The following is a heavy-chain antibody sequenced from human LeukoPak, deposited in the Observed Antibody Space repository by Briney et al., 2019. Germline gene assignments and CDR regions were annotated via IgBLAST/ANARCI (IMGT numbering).Heavy chain of an antibody. D-gene: IGHD4-11*01. J-gene: IGHJ5*02. CDR2: IYCSGST. CDR1: GGSISSHY. CDR3: MRDTSNLDP. Sequence: SETLSLTCTVSGGSISSHYWSWVRHPPEEGMEWIRYIYCSGSTNYNHSIKSRVTISVETSKKQFSLKWSSVTAADTAVYYCMRDTSNLDPWGQGTLVTVSS. V-gene: IGHV4-59*11.